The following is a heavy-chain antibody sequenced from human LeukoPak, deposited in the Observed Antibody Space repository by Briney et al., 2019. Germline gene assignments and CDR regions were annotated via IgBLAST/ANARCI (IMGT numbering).Heavy chain of an antibody. J-gene: IGHJ4*02. CDR3: TKGRGI. V-gene: IGHV4-4*07. Sequence: SETLSLTCTVSGGSISSYDWYWIRQPAGKGLERIGHIYTSGTSNYNPSLRSRVTISVDTSKNQFSLKLTSVTAADTAVYYCTKGRGIWGQGTLVTVSS. D-gene: IGHD3-10*01. CDR2: IYTSGTS. CDR1: GGSISSYD.